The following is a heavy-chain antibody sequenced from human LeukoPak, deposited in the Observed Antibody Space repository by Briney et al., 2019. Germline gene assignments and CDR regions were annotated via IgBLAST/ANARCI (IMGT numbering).Heavy chain of an antibody. CDR2: INHSGST. CDR3: ATGKTSQWGPNYFDY. V-gene: IGHV4-34*01. J-gene: IGHJ4*02. CDR1: GGSFSGYY. Sequence: SETLSLTCAVYGGSFSGYYWSWIRQPPGKGLEWIGEINHSGSTNYNPSLKSRVTISVDTSKNQFSLKLSSVTAADTAVYYCATGKTSQWGPNYFDYWGQGTLVTVSS. D-gene: IGHD2-2*01.